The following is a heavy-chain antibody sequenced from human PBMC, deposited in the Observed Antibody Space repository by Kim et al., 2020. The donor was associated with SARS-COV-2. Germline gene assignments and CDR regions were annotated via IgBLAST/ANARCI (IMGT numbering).Heavy chain of an antibody. V-gene: IGHV3-33*06. Sequence: GGSLRLSCAASGFTFSNHVMHWVRQAPGKGLEWVAVIWYDGSKQYYPDSVRGRFTISRDISKNMLYLQMNSLTADDTAVYYCVKGGLLRAPADWSYWGQGTLVTVSP. J-gene: IGHJ4*02. CDR2: IWYDGSKQ. CDR1: GFTFSNHV. D-gene: IGHD3-9*01. CDR3: VKGGLLRAPADWSY.